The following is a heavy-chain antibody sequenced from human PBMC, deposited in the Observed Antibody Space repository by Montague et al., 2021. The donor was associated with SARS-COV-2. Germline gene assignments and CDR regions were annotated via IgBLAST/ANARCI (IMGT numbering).Heavy chain of an antibody. V-gene: IGHV4-34*01. J-gene: IGHJ4*02. CDR2: INYSGST. CDR1: GGSFSGYH. CDR3: ARVAPRTKTRITLIRRFDY. Sequence: SETLSLTCAVSGGSFSGYHWTWIRLPPGTGLEWIGEINYSGSTNXNPSLKLRVTISVDTSKTQFSLKLSSVTAAATAVYYCARVAPRTKTRITLIRRFDYWGQGTLVTVSS.